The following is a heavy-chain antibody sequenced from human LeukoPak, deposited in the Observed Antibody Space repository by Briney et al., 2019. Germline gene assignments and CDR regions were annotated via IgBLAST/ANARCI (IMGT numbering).Heavy chain of an antibody. Sequence: GGSLRLSCAAAGFTFSDYDMHWVRQATGKGLEWVSAIGTAGDTYYTGSVKGRFTISRENAKNSLYLQMNSLRAGDTAVYYCARVAKERVGGVYYFDYWGQGTLVIVSS. J-gene: IGHJ4*02. CDR1: GFTFSDYD. D-gene: IGHD3-3*01. V-gene: IGHV3-13*01. CDR2: IGTAGDT. CDR3: ARVAKERVGGVYYFDY.